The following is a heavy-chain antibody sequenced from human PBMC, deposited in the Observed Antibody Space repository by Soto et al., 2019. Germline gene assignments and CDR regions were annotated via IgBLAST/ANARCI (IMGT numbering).Heavy chain of an antibody. CDR3: AKDLVGSNADYYDY. CDR2: ISSSSSYI. D-gene: IGHD2-15*01. Sequence: PGGSLRLSCAASVFTFSSCAMGWVRQAPGEGQGLRRGLEWVSSISSSSSYIYYADSVKGRFTISRDNAKNSLYLQMNSLRAEDAAVYYCAKDLVGSNADYYDYWGQGTLVTSPQ. CDR1: VFTFSSCA. V-gene: IGHV3-21*04. J-gene: IGHJ4*02.